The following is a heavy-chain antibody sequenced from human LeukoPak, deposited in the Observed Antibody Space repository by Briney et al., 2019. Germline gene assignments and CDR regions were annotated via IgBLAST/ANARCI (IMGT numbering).Heavy chain of an antibody. D-gene: IGHD3-10*01. CDR3: ATWPAAWYGEDS. V-gene: IGHV3-53*01. J-gene: IGHJ5*02. CDR1: GVTVSNNY. Sequence: PGGSLSLSCAASGVTVSNNYMAWVRQAPGKGLELVSIIYGAENPYYTDSLRGRFTISRDTSKSTLYLQRNSLRAEHTAVYYCATWPAAWYGEDSWGEGALVTVSS. CDR2: IYGAENP.